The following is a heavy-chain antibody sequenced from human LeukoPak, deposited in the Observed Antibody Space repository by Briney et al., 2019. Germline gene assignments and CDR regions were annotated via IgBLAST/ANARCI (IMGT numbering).Heavy chain of an antibody. J-gene: IGHJ4*02. CDR2: INSDGSGT. Sequence: GGSLRLSCAASGFTFSSYWMHWVRQAPGKGPVWVSRINSDGSGTTYADSVKGRFTISRDDARNTLYLQMNSLRAEDTAVYYCARDLNGPSFYWGQGTLVTVSS. CDR1: GFTFSSYW. D-gene: IGHD2-8*01. CDR3: ARDLNGPSFY. V-gene: IGHV3-74*01.